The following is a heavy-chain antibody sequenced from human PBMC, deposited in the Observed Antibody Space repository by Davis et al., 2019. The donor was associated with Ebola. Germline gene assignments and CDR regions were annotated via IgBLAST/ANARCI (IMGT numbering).Heavy chain of an antibody. Sequence: MPSETLSLTCTVSGGSISSYYWSWIRQPPGKGLEWIGYIYYSGSTNYNPSLKSRVTISVDTSKNQFSLKLSSVTAADTAVYYCATSRDTAMPYYGMDVWGQGTTVTVSS. CDR2: IYYSGST. J-gene: IGHJ6*02. D-gene: IGHD5-18*01. CDR3: ATSRDTAMPYYGMDV. V-gene: IGHV4-59*08. CDR1: GGSISSYY.